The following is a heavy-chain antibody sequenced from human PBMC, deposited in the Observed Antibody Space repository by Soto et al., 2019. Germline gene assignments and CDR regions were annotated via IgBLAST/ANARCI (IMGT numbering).Heavy chain of an antibody. D-gene: IGHD2-15*01. CDR1: GYTFTDYY. V-gene: IGHV1-2*02. CDR3: ATVKVVRVAATREYYFDY. CDR2: IYPNSGGT. Sequence: APVKVSCKASGYTFTDYYMHWVRQAPGQGLEWMGWIYPNSGGTNYAQKFQGRVTMTRDTSTSTAYMELSSLRSDDTTVYYCATVKVVRVAATREYYFDYWGQGTLVTVSS. J-gene: IGHJ4*02.